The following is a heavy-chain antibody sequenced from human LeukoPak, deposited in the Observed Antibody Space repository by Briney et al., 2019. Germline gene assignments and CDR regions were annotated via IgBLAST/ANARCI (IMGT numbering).Heavy chain of an antibody. CDR3: ARGIAVAGTSLDY. V-gene: IGHV3-48*04. CDR1: GFTFSSYS. D-gene: IGHD6-19*01. Sequence: GSLRLSCAASGFTFSSYSMNWVRQAPGKGLEWVSYISSSSSTIYYADSVKGRFTISRDNAKNSLYLQMNSLRAEDTAVDYCARGIAVAGTSLDYWGQGTPVTVSS. J-gene: IGHJ4*02. CDR2: ISSSSSTI.